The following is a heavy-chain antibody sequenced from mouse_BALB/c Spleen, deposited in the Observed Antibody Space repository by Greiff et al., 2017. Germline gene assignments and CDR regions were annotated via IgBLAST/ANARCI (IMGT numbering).Heavy chain of an antibody. V-gene: IGHV7-3*02. CDR3: ARGGGNYAWFAY. Sequence: EVQRVESGGGLVQPGGSLRLSCATSGFTFTDYYMSWVRQPPGKALEWLGFIRDKANGYTTEYSASVKGRFTISRDNSQSILYLQMNTLRAEDSATYYCARGGGNYAWFAYWGQGTLVTVSA. D-gene: IGHD2-1*01. J-gene: IGHJ3*01. CDR1: GFTFTDYY. CDR2: IRDKANGYTT.